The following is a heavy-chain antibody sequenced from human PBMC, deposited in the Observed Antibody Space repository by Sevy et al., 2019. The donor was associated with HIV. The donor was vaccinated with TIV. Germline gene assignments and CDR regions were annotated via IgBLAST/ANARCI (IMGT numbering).Heavy chain of an antibody. V-gene: IGHV3-72*01. J-gene: IGHJ4*02. CDR2: SSNRADRYTT. CDR3: TRGHHGFDY. Sequence: GGSLRLSCAASGFTFSDHYMDWVRQAPGKGLEWVGRSSNRADRYTTEHAASVKGRFTISRDDSNYSLYLQMRSLKTEDTAVYYCTRGHHGFDYWGLGTLVTVSS. CDR1: GFTFSDHY.